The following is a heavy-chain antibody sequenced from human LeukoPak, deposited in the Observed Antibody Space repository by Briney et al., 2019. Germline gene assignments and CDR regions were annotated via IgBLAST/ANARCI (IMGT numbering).Heavy chain of an antibody. V-gene: IGHV1-2*02. J-gene: IGHJ3*02. CDR3: AREIAVAGRAFDI. D-gene: IGHD6-19*01. CDR1: GYTFTGYY. Sequence: ASVKVSCKASGYTFTGYYMHWVRQAPGQGPEWMGWINPNSGGTNYAQKFQGRVTMTRDTSISTAYMELSRLRSDDTAVYYCAREIAVAGRAFDIWGQGTMVTVSS. CDR2: INPNSGGT.